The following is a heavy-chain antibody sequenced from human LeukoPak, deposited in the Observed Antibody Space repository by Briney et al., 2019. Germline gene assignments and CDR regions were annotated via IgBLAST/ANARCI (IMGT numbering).Heavy chain of an antibody. Sequence: ASVKVSCKASGYTFTSYDTNWVRQATGQGLEWMGWMNPNSGNTGYAQKFQGRVTMTRNTSISTAYMELSSLRSEDTAVYYCARFTQRSWLQTLRYYYGMDVWGQGTTVTVSS. CDR2: MNPNSGNT. CDR3: ARFTQRSWLQTLRYYYGMDV. J-gene: IGHJ6*02. CDR1: GYTFTSYD. D-gene: IGHD5-24*01. V-gene: IGHV1-8*01.